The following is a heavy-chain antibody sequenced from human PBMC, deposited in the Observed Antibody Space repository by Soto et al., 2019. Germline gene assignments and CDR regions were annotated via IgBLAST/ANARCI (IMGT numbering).Heavy chain of an antibody. CDR3: GRGRSGQLVVFY. V-gene: IGHV1-2*02. CDR1: GYTFTGHY. CDR2: IGPASGDT. Sequence: QVQLVQPGAEVKKPGASVKVSCKASGYTFTGHYIHWVRQAPGQGPEWMGEIGPASGDTRYAQKFQGRVTMTRDTSITTVYMELNNLSPDDTAVYYCGRGRSGQLVVFYWGQGTPVTVSS. J-gene: IGHJ4*02. D-gene: IGHD3-10*01.